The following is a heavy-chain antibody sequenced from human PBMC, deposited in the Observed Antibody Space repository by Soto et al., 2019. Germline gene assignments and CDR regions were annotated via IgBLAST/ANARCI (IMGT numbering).Heavy chain of an antibody. J-gene: IGHJ6*02. CDR3: ARDGGDCGYRLIYYYYIGMDV. V-gene: IGHV1-3*05. CDR1: GYAFSSYA. D-gene: IGHD2-21*02. Sequence: QAQLVQSGAEEKKPGASVKVSCKASGYAFSSYAMHWVRQAPGQRLEWMGWINIGSGNTEYSQNFQDRITITRDTTASTVYMELSSLRSEDTAVYYCARDGGDCGYRLIYYYYIGMDVWGQGTTVSVSS. CDR2: INIGSGNT.